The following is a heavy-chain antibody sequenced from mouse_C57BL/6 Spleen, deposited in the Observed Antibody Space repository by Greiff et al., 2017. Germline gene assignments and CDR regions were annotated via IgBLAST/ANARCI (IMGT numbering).Heavy chain of an antibody. V-gene: IGHV1-82*01. Sequence: QVQLQQSGPELVKPGASVKISCKASGYAFSSSWMNWVKQRPGQGLEWIGRIYPGDGDTNYNGKFKGKATLTADKSSSTAYMPLSSLTSEDSAVYVCESEGGYDGDYYAMDYWGQGTSVTVSS. CDR2: IYPGDGDT. CDR1: GYAFSSSW. J-gene: IGHJ4*01. D-gene: IGHD2-2*01. CDR3: ESEGGYDGDYYAMDY.